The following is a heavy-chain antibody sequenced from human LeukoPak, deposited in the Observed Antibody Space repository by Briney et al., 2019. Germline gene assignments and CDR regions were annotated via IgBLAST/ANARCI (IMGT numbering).Heavy chain of an antibody. J-gene: IGHJ6*03. CDR2: MNPNSGNT. CDR3: ARGSKRTGSYYYGSGSYYNYYYYMDV. CDR1: GYTFTSYD. V-gene: IGHV1-8*03. Sequence: GASVKVSCKASGYTFTSYDINWVRQATGQGLEWMGWMNPNSGNTGYAQKFQGRVTITRNTSISTAYTELSSLRSEDTAVYYCARGSKRTGSYYYGSGSYYNYYYYMDVWGKGTTVTVSS. D-gene: IGHD3-10*01.